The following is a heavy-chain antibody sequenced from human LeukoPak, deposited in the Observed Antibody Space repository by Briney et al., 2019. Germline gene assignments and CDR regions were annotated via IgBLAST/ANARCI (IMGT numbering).Heavy chain of an antibody. CDR1: GGSFSGYY. J-gene: IGHJ6*03. CDR3: ARGLRKSDRRPWGRYYMDV. CDR2: INHSGST. V-gene: IGHV4-34*01. Sequence: PSETLSLTCAVYGGSFSGYYWSWIRQPPGKGLEWIGEINHSGSTNYNPSLKSRVTISVDTSKNQFSLKLSSVTAADTAVYYCARGLRKSDRRPWGRYYMDVWGKGATVTVSS. D-gene: IGHD3-16*01.